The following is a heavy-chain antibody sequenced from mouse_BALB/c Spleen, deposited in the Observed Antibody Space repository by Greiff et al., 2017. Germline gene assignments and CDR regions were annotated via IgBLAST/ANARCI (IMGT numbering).Heavy chain of an antibody. CDR3: ARPLQYGNYGGPWFAY. D-gene: IGHD2-10*02. CDR1: GFTFSDYY. Sequence: EVKLVESGGGLVKPGGSLKLSCAASGFTFSDYYMYWFRQTPEKRLEWVATISDGGSSTYYPDSVKGRFTISRDNAKNNLYLQMSSLKSEDTAMYYCARPLQYGNYGGPWFAYWGQGTLVTVSA. V-gene: IGHV5-4*02. J-gene: IGHJ3*01. CDR2: ISDGGSST.